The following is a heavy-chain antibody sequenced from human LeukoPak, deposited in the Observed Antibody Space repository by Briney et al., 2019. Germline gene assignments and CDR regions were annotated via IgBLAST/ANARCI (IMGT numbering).Heavy chain of an antibody. CDR3: AREGRVVTLDY. D-gene: IGHD3-3*01. Sequence: KPSQTLSLTCTVSGGSISSGGYYWSWIRQPPGKGLEWIGYIYHSGSTYYNPSLKSRVTISVDRSKNQFSLKLSSVTAADTAVYYSAREGRVVTLDYWGQGTLVTVSS. CDR1: GGSISSGGYY. CDR2: IYHSGST. V-gene: IGHV4-30-2*01. J-gene: IGHJ4*02.